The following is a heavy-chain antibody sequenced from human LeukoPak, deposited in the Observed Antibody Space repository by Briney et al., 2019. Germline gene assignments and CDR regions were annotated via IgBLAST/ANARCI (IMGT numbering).Heavy chain of an antibody. CDR2: IIPIFGTA. D-gene: IGHD1-26*01. J-gene: IGHJ4*02. Sequence: SVKVSCKASGYTFTSYAMNWVRQAPGQGLEWMGGIIPIFGTANYAQKFQGRVTITADKSTSTAYMELSSLRSEDTAVYYCARVWGNSGSFEFDYWGQGTLVTVSS. CDR3: ARVWGNSGSFEFDY. CDR1: GYTFTSYA. V-gene: IGHV1-69*06.